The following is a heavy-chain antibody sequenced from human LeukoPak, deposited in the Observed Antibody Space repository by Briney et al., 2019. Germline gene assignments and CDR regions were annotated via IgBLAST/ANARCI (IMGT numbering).Heavy chain of an antibody. CDR2: INSDGSST. CDR1: GVTFSSHW. V-gene: IGHV3-74*01. J-gene: IGHJ4*02. CDR3: ASGYTYGYYYLDH. Sequence: PGGSLRLSCAGSGVTFSSHWMYWVRQAPGKGLVWVSRINSDGSSTTYGDSVRGGFTISRDNAKNTLYMQMDSLRAEDTALYFCASGYTYGYYYLDHWGQGTLVTVSS. D-gene: IGHD5-18*01.